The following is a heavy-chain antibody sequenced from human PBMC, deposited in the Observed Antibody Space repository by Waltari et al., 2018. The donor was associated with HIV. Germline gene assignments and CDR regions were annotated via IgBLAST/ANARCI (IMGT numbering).Heavy chain of an antibody. CDR1: GFTFSSYA. D-gene: IGHD3-10*01. V-gene: IGHV3-30-3*01. CDR3: ARGGPYGSGSYYYYYYGMDV. CDR2: ISYDGSNK. Sequence: QVQLVESGGGVVQPGRSLSLSCAASGFTFSSYAMHWVRQAPGKGLEWVAVISYDGSNKYYADSVKGRFTISRDNSKNTLYLQMNSLRAEDTAVYYCARGGPYGSGSYYYYYYGMDVWGQGTTVTVSS. J-gene: IGHJ6*02.